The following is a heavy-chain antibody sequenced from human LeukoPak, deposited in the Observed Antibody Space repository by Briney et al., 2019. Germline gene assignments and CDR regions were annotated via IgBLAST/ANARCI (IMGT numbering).Heavy chain of an antibody. CDR3: VRLGRYHIDY. CDR2: IDPTDSYT. D-gene: IGHD7-27*01. Sequence: TGESLKISCKGSGYSFNNYRISWVRQMPGKGLEWMGTIDPTDSYTKYSPSFQGHVTISFDKSISTAYLQWSGLRASDTAMYYCVRLGRYHIDYWGQGALVTVSS. V-gene: IGHV5-10-1*01. CDR1: GYSFNNYR. J-gene: IGHJ4*02.